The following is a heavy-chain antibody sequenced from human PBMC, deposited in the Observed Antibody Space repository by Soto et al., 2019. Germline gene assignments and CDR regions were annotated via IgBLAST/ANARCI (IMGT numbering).Heavy chain of an antibody. Sequence: VKVSSVASGVPFGDYTMSWFRQAPGGGLEWVSFIRSKAYGATTEYAASVKGRFTISRDDSKSIAYLQMNSLKSEDTAVYYCPRDLASSANDDFYGMDGCGQRTTVTVSS. CDR3: PRDLASSANDDFYGMDG. J-gene: IGHJ6*02. CDR2: IRSKAYGATT. D-gene: IGHD4-17*01. CDR1: GVPFGDYT. V-gene: IGHV3-49*03.